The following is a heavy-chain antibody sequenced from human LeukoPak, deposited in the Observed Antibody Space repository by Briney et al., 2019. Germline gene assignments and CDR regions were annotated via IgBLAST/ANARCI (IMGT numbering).Heavy chain of an antibody. CDR2: ISNSGDST. CDR3: AKAVTGSYLKWFDP. J-gene: IGHJ5*02. CDR1: GFTFSSYA. D-gene: IGHD1-26*01. V-gene: IGHV3-23*01. Sequence: GGSLRLSCAASGFTFSSYAMSWVRQAPGKGLEWVSGISNSGDSTYYAASVKGRFTISRDNAKNTLNLQMDSLRAEDTALYYCAKAVTGSYLKWFDPWGQRTLVTVSS.